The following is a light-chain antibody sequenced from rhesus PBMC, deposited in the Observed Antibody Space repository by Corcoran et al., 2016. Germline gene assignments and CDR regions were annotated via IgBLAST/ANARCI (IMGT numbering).Light chain of an antibody. CDR2: TAS. V-gene: IGKV1-25*01. J-gene: IGKJ4*01. CDR3: QQRNSYPLT. Sequence: DIQMTQSPSSLSASVGDRVTITCRASQGISSYLAWYQQQPGKAPKLLIQTASPFQSGVPSRFSGSGPGTDFTLTISSLQPEDFATYYVQQRNSYPLTFGGGTKVEIK. CDR1: QGISSY.